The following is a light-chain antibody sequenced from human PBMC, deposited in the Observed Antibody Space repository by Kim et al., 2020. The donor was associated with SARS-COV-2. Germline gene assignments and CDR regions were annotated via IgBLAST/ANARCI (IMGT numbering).Light chain of an antibody. CDR2: DVT. V-gene: IGLV2-14*03. CDR3: ASYTTSNTLAI. Sequence: QSALTQPASVSGSPGQSITISCTGTSGDIGAYNYVSWYQQHPGKSSKLIIFDVTNRPSGVSNRFSASKSGNTASLTISGLQAEDEADYFCASYTTSNTLAIFGGGTQLTVL. CDR1: SGDIGAYNY. J-gene: IGLJ2*01.